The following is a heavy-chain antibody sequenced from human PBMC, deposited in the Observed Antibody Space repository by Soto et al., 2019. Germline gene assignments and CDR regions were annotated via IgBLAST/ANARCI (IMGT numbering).Heavy chain of an antibody. V-gene: IGHV4-59*13. CDR2: IYYSGST. J-gene: IGHJ4*02. CDR1: GGSISGYS. D-gene: IGHD2-15*01. CDR3: ARAQAAYYFDY. Sequence: PETLSLTCTVSGGSISGYSCSWIRQSPGKGLEWIGYIYYSGSTNYNPSLKSRVTISVDTSKNRFSLKLSSVTVADSAVYYCARAQAAYYFDYWGQGTVVTVSS.